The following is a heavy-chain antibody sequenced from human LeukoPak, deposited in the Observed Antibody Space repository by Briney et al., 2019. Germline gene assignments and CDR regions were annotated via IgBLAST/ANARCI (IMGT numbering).Heavy chain of an antibody. CDR1: GYTFTSYF. CDR2: INPSGGST. V-gene: IGHV1-46*01. J-gene: IGHJ4*02. D-gene: IGHD6-13*01. Sequence: ASVKVSCKASGYTFTSYFIHWVRQAPGQGLEWMGIINPSGGSTTYAQKFQGRVTMTRDTSTSTVYMELSSLSSEDTAVYYCAKDGDLYSSSWYPGYWGQGTLVTVSS. CDR3: AKDGDLYSSSWYPGY.